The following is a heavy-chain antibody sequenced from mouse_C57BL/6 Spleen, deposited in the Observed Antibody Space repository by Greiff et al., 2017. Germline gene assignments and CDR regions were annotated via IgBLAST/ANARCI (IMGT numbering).Heavy chain of an antibody. CDR2: INPSTGGT. CDR1: GYSFTGYY. CDR3: ARIRSYYYGSSWYFDV. Sequence: VQLQQSGPELVKPGASVKISCKASGYSFTGYYMNWVKQSPEKSLEWIGEINPSTGGTTYNQKFKAKATLTVDKSSSTAYMQLKSLTSEDSAVYYCARIRSYYYGSSWYFDVWGTGTTVTVSS. J-gene: IGHJ1*03. V-gene: IGHV1-42*01. D-gene: IGHD1-1*01.